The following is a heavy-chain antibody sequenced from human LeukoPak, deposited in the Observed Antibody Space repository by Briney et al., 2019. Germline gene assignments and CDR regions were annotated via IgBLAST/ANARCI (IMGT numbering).Heavy chain of an antibody. CDR1: GGSISSSSYY. D-gene: IGHD1-14*01. CDR3: ARDLGRRKHHQNWFDP. V-gene: IGHV4-39*07. J-gene: IGHJ5*02. CDR2: IYYSGST. Sequence: SETLSLTCTVSGGSISSSSYYWGWIRQPPGKGLEWIGSIYYSGSTYYNPSLKSRVTISVDTSKNQFSLELSSVTAADTAVYYCARDLGRRKHHQNWFDPWGQGTLVTVSS.